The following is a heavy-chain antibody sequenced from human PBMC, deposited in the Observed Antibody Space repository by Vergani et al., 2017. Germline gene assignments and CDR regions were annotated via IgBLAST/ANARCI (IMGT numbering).Heavy chain of an antibody. D-gene: IGHD4-23*01. CDR2: IRYDGSNK. CDR1: GFTFSSYG. V-gene: IGHV3-30*02. CDR3: AMGGGLTY. J-gene: IGHJ4*02. Sequence: QVQLVESGGGVVQPGGSLRLSCAASGFTFSSYGMHWVRQAPGKGLEWVAFIRYDGSNKYYADAVKGRFTISRDNSKNTLYLQMNSLRAEDTAVYYAAMGGGLTYWGQGTLVTVSS.